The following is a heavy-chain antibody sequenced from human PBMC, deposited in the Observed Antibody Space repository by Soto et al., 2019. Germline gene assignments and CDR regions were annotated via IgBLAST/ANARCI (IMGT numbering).Heavy chain of an antibody. V-gene: IGHV3-23*01. D-gene: IGHD2-15*01. CDR3: AKDEADTQLGYCRGGSCYSSEYFQH. CDR2: ISGSGGST. J-gene: IGHJ1*01. Sequence: GGSLRLSCAASGFTFSSYAMSWVRQAPGKGLEWVSAISGSGGSTYYADSVKGRFTISRDNSKNTLYLQMNSLRAEDTAVYYWAKDEADTQLGYCRGGSCYSSEYFQHWGQGTLVTVSS. CDR1: GFTFSSYA.